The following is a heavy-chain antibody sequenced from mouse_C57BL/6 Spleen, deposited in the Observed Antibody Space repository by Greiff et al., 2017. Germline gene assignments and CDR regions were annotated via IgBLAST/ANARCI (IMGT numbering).Heavy chain of an antibody. CDR1: GYTFTTYP. CDR3: ARGGDYDGYFDY. J-gene: IGHJ2*01. D-gene: IGHD2-3*01. Sequence: VKLQESGAELVKPGASVKMSCKASGYTFTTYPIEWMKQNHGKSLEWIGNFHPYNDDTKYNEKFKGKATLTVEKSSSTVYLELSRLTSDDSAVYYCARGGDYDGYFDYWGQGTTLTVSS. CDR2: FHPYNDDT. V-gene: IGHV1-47*01.